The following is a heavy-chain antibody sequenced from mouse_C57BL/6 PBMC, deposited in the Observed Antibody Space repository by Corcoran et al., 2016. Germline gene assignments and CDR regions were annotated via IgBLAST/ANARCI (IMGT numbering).Heavy chain of an antibody. CDR2: INNYSGVP. CDR3: ARGYYGSSYYAMDY. J-gene: IGHJ4*01. Sequence: QIQLVQSGPELKKPGETVKISCKASGYTFTTYGMSWVKQAPGKGLKWMGWINNYSGVPTYADDFKGRFAFSLETSASTAYLQINNLQNEDTATYFCARGYYGSSYYAMDYWGQGTSVTVSS. D-gene: IGHD1-1*01. V-gene: IGHV9-3*01. CDR1: GYTFTTYG.